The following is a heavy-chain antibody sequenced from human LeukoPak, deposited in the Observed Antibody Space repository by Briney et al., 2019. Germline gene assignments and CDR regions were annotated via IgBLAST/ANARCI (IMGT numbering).Heavy chain of an antibody. V-gene: IGHV3-9*01. CDR3: AKDIRYSSSWCFGY. CDR2: ISWNSGSI. CDR1: GFTFDDYA. J-gene: IGHJ4*02. Sequence: PGGSLRLSCAASGFTFDDYAMYWVRQVPGKGLEWVSRISWNSGSIDYADSVKGRFTISRDNAKNSLYLQMNSLRAEDTALYYCAKDIRYSSSWCFGYWGQGTLVTVSS. D-gene: IGHD6-13*01.